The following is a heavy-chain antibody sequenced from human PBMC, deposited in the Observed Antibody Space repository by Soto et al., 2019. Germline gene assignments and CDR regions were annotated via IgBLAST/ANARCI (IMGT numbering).Heavy chain of an antibody. CDR2: IYYSGST. D-gene: IGHD6-19*01. CDR1: GGSISSSSYY. CDR3: ARYKSVRYGGLGRSSGPGWMDV. J-gene: IGHJ6*04. Sequence: SETLSLTCTVSGGSISSSSYYWGWIRQPPGKGLEWIGSIYYSGSTYYNPSLKSRVTISVDTSKNQFSLKLSSVTAADTAVYYCARYKSVRYGGLGRSSGPGWMDVWGKGTTVTVSS. V-gene: IGHV4-39*01.